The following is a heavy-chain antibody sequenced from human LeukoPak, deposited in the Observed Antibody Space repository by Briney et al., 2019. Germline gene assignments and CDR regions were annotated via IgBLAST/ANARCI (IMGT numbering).Heavy chain of an antibody. J-gene: IGHJ4*02. CDR1: GFTVSSNY. D-gene: IGHD2-2*02. V-gene: IGHV3-53*01. CDR2: IYSGGST. Sequence: GGSLRLSCAASGFTVSSNYMSWVRQAPGEGLEWVSVIYSGGSTYYADSVKGRFTISRDNSKNTLYLQMNSLRAEDTAVYYCASGSDTLSPGDYWGQGTLVTVSS. CDR3: ASGSDTLSPGDY.